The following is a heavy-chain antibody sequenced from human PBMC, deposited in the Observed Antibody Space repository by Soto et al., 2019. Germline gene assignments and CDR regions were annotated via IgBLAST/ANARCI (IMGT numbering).Heavy chain of an antibody. D-gene: IGHD4-4*01. Sequence: TLSLTCTVSSGSLSSRSYCWGWIRQPPGKGLEWIGNLCYSGSTYYNPSLKSRVTISVDTSKNQFSLRLSSVTAADTAVYYCARLSNYEINWFDPWGQGTLVTVSS. CDR1: SGSLSSRSYC. V-gene: IGHV4-39*01. CDR3: ARLSNYEINWFDP. J-gene: IGHJ5*02. CDR2: LCYSGST.